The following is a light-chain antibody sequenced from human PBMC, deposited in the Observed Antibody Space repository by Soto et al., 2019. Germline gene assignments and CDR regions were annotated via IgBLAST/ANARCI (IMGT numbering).Light chain of an antibody. J-gene: IGLJ2*01. V-gene: IGLV2-14*03. CDR1: STDVGGYNY. CDR3: SSYTTSITPVV. CDR2: DVF. Sequence: QSALTQPASVSGSPGQSITISCTGTSTDVGGYNYVSWYQHHPGKAPKLMIYDVFNRPSGVSNRFSGSKSGNTASLTISGLQAEDEADYFCSSYTTSITPVVFGGGTKLAVL.